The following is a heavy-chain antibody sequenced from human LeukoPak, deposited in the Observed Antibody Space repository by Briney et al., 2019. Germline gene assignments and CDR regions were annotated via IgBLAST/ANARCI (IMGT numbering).Heavy chain of an antibody. CDR2: IYSGGST. Sequence: GGSLRLSCAASGFTVSGDYMSWVRQAPGKGLEWFSVIYSGGSTYYADSVKGRFTISRDNSKNTVYLQMNSLRAEDTAVYYCARSYDRSGYYSLGYWGQGTLVTVSS. CDR3: ARSYDRSGYYSLGY. J-gene: IGHJ4*02. D-gene: IGHD3-22*01. V-gene: IGHV3-53*01. CDR1: GFTVSGDY.